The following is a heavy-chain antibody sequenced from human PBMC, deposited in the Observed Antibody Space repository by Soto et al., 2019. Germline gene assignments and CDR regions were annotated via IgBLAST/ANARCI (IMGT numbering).Heavy chain of an antibody. CDR2: IFNSGSA. CDR1: GDSISISTYY. Sequence: SETLSLTCTVSGDSISISTYYWGWIRQPPGKGLEWIGSIFNSGSAYYNPSLKSRVTISLDTSKNHFSLTLTSVTAADTAVYYCARHVLWQQIDTPWAIDYWGRGALVTVSS. J-gene: IGHJ4*02. CDR3: ARHVLWQQIDTPWAIDY. V-gene: IGHV4-39*01. D-gene: IGHD6-13*01.